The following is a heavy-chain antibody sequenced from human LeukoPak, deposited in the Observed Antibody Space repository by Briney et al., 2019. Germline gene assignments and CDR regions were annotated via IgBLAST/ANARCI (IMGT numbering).Heavy chain of an antibody. Sequence: PSETLSLTCTVSGGSISSYYWSWIRQPAGKGLEWIGRIYTSGSTNYNPSLKSRVTMSVDTSKNQFSLKLSSVTAADTAVYYCARYSATCTNGVCYYYFDYWGQGTLVTVSS. CDR2: IYTSGST. CDR3: ARYSATCTNGVCYYYFDY. D-gene: IGHD2-8*01. J-gene: IGHJ4*02. V-gene: IGHV4-4*07. CDR1: GGSISSYY.